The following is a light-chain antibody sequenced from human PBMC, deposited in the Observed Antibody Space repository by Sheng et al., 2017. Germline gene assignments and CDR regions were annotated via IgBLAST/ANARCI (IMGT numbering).Light chain of an antibody. V-gene: IGLV1-51*01. CDR1: STNIGNNH. CDR3: GTWDSSLDSWV. CDR2: ATD. J-gene: IGLJ3*02. Sequence: QSVLTQPPSVSAAPGQKVAISCSGGSTNIGNNHASWYQQLPGTAPKLLIYATDKRPLGIPDRFSGSKSGTSATLAITGLQTGDEADYYCGTWDSSLDSWVFGGGTKLTVL.